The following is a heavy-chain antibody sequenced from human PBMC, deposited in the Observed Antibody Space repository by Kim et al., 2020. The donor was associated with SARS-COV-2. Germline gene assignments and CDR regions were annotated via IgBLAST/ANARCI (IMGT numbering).Heavy chain of an antibody. CDR1: GYTFTSYG. V-gene: IGHV1-18*04. J-gene: IGHJ4*02. Sequence: ASVKVSCKASGYTFTSYGISWVRQAPGQGLEWLGWISGYNGNTIYAQKLQGRVTMTTDTSTSTAYMELRSLRSDDTAVYYCAFHLLPGIAVAGFGYWGQGTLVTVSS. CDR2: ISGYNGNT. CDR3: AFHLLPGIAVAGFGY. D-gene: IGHD6-19*01.